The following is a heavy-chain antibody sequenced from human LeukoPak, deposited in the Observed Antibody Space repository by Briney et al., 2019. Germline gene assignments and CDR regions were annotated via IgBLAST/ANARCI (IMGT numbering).Heavy chain of an antibody. CDR3: ARDGYSYGPWYYYYMDV. Sequence: PGGSLRLSCAASGFTFRSYSMNWVRQAPGKGLEWVSSISSSSSYIYHADSVKGRFTISRDNAKNPLYLQMNSLRAEDTAVYYCARDGYSYGPWYYYYMDVWGKGTTVTVSS. CDR1: GFTFRSYS. CDR2: ISSSSSYI. V-gene: IGHV3-21*01. J-gene: IGHJ6*03. D-gene: IGHD5-18*01.